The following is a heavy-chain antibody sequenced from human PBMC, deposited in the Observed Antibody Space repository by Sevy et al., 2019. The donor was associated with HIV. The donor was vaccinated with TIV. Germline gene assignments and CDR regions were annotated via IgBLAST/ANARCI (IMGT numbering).Heavy chain of an antibody. CDR3: AREGCTKPHDY. CDR2: LSFGCGEI. D-gene: IGHD2-8*01. CDR1: GFTFSKYS. J-gene: IGHJ4*02. V-gene: IGHV3-23*01. Sequence: GGSLRVSCAASGFTFSKYSMSWVRQPPGKGLEWVSTLSFGCGEINYANTVKGRFTNSRDNSKSSVYLQMNNRRPEDTAVYYCAREGCTKPHDYWGQGTLVTVSS.